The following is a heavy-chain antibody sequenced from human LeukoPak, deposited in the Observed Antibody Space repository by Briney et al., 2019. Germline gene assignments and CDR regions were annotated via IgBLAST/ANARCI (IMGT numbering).Heavy chain of an antibody. CDR1: GFTFSNYW. CDR2: IKQDGSEK. J-gene: IGHJ4*02. V-gene: IGHV3-7*01. Sequence: GGSLRLSCAASGFTFSNYWMSWVRQAPGRGLEWVANIKQDGSEKYYVDSVKGRFTISRDNAKNSLYLQMNSLRVEDTAVYYCARDHDIVATIIAYYFDYWGQGTLVTVSS. D-gene: IGHD5-12*01. CDR3: ARDHDIVATIIAYYFDY.